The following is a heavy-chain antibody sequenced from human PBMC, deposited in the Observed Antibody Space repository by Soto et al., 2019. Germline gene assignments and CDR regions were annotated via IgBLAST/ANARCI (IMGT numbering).Heavy chain of an antibody. Sequence: GASVKVSCKASGYTFTSYGISWVRQAPGQGLEWMGWISAYNGNTNYAQKLQGRVTMTTDTSTSTAYMELRSLRSDDTAVYYCSRDNGYCSSTNCFVFDYWGQGTLVTVSS. CDR2: ISAYNGNT. V-gene: IGHV1-18*01. D-gene: IGHD2-2*01. CDR3: SRDNGYCSSTNCFVFDY. CDR1: GYTFTSYG. J-gene: IGHJ4*02.